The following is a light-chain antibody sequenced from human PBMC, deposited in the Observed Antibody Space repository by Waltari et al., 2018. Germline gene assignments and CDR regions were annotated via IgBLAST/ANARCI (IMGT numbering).Light chain of an antibody. CDR2: DVT. V-gene: IGLV2-8*01. CDR1: SSDVGGYNC. Sequence: QSALTQPPSASGSPGQSVTLSCTGTSSDVGGYNCVSWYQQHPGRAPNLMIYDVTTRPSGVPDRFAGSKSGNTAYLTVAGLQGEDEADYYCNSYAGSNSVIFGGGTKLTVL. CDR3: NSYAGSNSVI. J-gene: IGLJ2*01.